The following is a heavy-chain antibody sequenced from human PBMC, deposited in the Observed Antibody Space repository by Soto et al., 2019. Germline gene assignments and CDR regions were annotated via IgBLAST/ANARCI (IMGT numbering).Heavy chain of an antibody. Sequence: TGGSLRLSCTGSGFTFGDYAMSWFRQAPGKGLEWVGRIKNKANSYATEYATSVRGSFTISRDDSENSLYLQMNTLKIEDTAVYYCARVSGSYYYGMDVWGQGITGTVSS. CDR2: IKNKANSYAT. D-gene: IGHD1-26*01. V-gene: IGHV3-72*01. J-gene: IGHJ6*02. CDR3: ARVSGSYYYGMDV. CDR1: GFTFGDYA.